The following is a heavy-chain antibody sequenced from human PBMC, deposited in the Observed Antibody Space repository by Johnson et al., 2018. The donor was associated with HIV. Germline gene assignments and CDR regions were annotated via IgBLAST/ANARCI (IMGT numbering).Heavy chain of an antibody. J-gene: IGHJ3*02. CDR3: AKDGAAPASYGAFDI. CDR1: GFTFSSYA. V-gene: IGHV3-NL1*01. D-gene: IGHD2-8*01. CDR2: IYSGGST. Sequence: QMLLVESGGGVVQPGRSLRLSCAASGFTFSSYAMHWVRQAPGKGLEWVSVIYSGGSTYYADSAQGRFTISRDNSTNTLYLQMNSLRAEDTALYYCAKDGAAPASYGAFDIWGQGTMVTVSS.